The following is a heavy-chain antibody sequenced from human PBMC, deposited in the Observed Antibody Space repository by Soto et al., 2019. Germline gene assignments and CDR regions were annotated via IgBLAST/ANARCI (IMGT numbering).Heavy chain of an antibody. CDR2: IGDSGGST. V-gene: IGHV3-23*01. D-gene: IGHD2-2*01. Sequence: EVQLLESGGGLVQPGGSLRLSCAASGFTFSSYAMSWVRQAPGEGLEWVSSIGDSGGSTYYVDSVKGRFTISRDNTKNTMFLQMNSLRAEDTAVYFCAKFRYCSSSNCHPDFDYWGQGTLVTVSS. J-gene: IGHJ4*02. CDR3: AKFRYCSSSNCHPDFDY. CDR1: GFTFSSYA.